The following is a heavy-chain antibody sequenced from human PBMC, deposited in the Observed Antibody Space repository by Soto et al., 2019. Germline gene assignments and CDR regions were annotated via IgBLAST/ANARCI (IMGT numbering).Heavy chain of an antibody. D-gene: IGHD3-3*01. CDR1: GFTFSSYW. J-gene: IGHJ6*03. CDR3: ASTYYDFWSGYLDPDYYYYYMDV. CDR2: INSDGSST. V-gene: IGHV3-74*01. Sequence: GGSLRLSCAASGFTFSSYWMHWVRQAPGKGLVWVSRINSDGSSTSYADSVKGRFTISRDNAKNTLYLQMNSLRAEGTAVYYCASTYYDFWSGYLDPDYYYYYMDVWGKGTTVTVSS.